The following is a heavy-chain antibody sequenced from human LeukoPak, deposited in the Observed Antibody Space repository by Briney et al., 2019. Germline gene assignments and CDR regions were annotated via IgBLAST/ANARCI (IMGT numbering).Heavy chain of an antibody. V-gene: IGHV3-72*01. Sequence: PGGSLGLSCAASGFSFSDHYMDWVRQAPGKGLEWVGRTRNKANSYTTEYAASVKGRFTISREDSKNSLYLQMNSLKTEDTAVYYCVRVRYSYGYGYFDYWGQGTLVTVSS. D-gene: IGHD5-18*01. CDR3: VRVRYSYGYGYFDY. CDR1: GFSFSDHY. CDR2: TRNKANSYTT. J-gene: IGHJ4*02.